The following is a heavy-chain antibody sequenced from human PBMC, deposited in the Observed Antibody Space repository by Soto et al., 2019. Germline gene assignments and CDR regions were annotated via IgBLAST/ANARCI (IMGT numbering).Heavy chain of an antibody. V-gene: IGHV4-59*01. CDR1: GGSISSYY. J-gene: IGHJ4*02. CDR2: IYYSGST. D-gene: IGHD6-13*01. Sequence: PSETLSLTCSVSGGSISSYYWSWIRQPPGKGLEWIAYIYYSGSTSYNPSLKSRVSISLDTSKNQFSLKLSSVTAADTAVYYCAKENGYSSTWFEIDYWGQGTLVTVSS. CDR3: AKENGYSSTWFEIDY.